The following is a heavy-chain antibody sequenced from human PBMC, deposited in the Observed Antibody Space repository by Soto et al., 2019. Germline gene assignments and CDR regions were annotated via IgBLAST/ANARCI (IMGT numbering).Heavy chain of an antibody. CDR3: ARLGGYYQAFDQ. J-gene: IGHJ4*02. D-gene: IGHD3-22*01. CDR1: NASISFSSYY. Sequence: PSETLSLTCTVSNASISFSSYYWAWIRQPPGKGLEWIGSIYYSGTTYYNPSLKSRVTISVDRSKNQFSLKLNSVTAADTAVYYCARLGGYYQAFDQWGQGSLVTVSS. CDR2: IYYSGTT. V-gene: IGHV4-39*01.